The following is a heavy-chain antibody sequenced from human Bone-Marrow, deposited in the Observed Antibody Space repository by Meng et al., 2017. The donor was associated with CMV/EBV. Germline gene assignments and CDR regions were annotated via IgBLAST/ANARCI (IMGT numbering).Heavy chain of an antibody. V-gene: IGHV3-30*04. Sequence: GGSLRLSCAASGFTFTTFSVHWVRQAPGKGLEWVADISYDGNDKYYADSVKGRFTISRDNSKNTLYLQMNSLRAEDSAVYFCAREGYTLGRFGAFDIWGQGTMATFSS. CDR2: ISYDGNDK. D-gene: IGHD2-2*02. CDR1: GFTFTTFS. J-gene: IGHJ3*02. CDR3: AREGYTLGRFGAFDI.